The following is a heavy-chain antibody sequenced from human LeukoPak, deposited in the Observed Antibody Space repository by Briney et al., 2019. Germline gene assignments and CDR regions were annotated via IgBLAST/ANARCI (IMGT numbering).Heavy chain of an antibody. CDR2: ISSSGSTI. Sequence: SGGSLRLSCAASGFTFSDYYMSWIRQAPGKGLEWVSYISSSGSTIYYADSVKGRFTISRDNSKNTLYVQMNSLRAEDTAVYYCAKNCRGLPDEPFDYWGQGTLVTVSS. J-gene: IGHJ4*02. V-gene: IGHV3-11*01. CDR1: GFTFSDYY. D-gene: IGHD4-17*01. CDR3: AKNCRGLPDEPFDY.